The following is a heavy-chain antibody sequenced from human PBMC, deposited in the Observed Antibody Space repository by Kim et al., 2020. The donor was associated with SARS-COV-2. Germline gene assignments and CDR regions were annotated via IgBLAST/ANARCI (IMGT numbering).Heavy chain of an antibody. Sequence: SETLSLTCAVYGGSFSGYYWSWIRQPPGKGLEWIGEINHSGSTNYNPSLKSRVTISVDTSKNQFSLKLSSVTAADTAVYYCARGLPTMIVVVIRSLRWFDPCGQGTLVTVSS. CDR2: INHSGST. J-gene: IGHJ5*02. CDR3: ARGLPTMIVVVIRSLRWFDP. D-gene: IGHD3-22*01. CDR1: GGSFSGYY. V-gene: IGHV4-34*01.